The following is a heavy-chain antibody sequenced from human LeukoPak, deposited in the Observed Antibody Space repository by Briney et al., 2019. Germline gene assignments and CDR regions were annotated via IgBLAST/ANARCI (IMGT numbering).Heavy chain of an antibody. Sequence: PGRSLRLSCAASGFTFSSYGMHWVRQAPGKGPEWVAVIWYDGCNKYYADFVKGRFTISRDNSKNTLYLQMNSLRAEDTAVYYCARGGYCTNGVCYTAYYYYYMDVWGKGTTVTVSS. CDR2: IWYDGCNK. CDR3: ARGGYCTNGVCYTAYYYYYMDV. V-gene: IGHV3-33*01. D-gene: IGHD2-8*01. CDR1: GFTFSSYG. J-gene: IGHJ6*03.